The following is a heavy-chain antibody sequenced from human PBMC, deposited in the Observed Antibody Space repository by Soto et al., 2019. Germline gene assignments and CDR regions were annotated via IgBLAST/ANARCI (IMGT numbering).Heavy chain of an antibody. J-gene: IGHJ4*02. CDR3: VRARATDSSPDY. D-gene: IGHD6-19*01. V-gene: IGHV3-21*01. CDR2: VSSGSSYI. CDR1: GFTFSLYA. Sequence: VGSLRLSCADSGFTFSLYAMIWFRQAPGKGLEWVSSVSSGSSYIYSADSLKGRFTISRDDAKNSLYLQMNSLRADDTAIYYCVRARATDSSPDYWGQGSLVTVSS.